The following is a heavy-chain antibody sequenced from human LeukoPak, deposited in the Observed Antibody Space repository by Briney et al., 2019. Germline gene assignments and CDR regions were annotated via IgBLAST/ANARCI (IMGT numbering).Heavy chain of an antibody. CDR3: ARGVALHSDGWTPPVY. CDR2: IYSGGST. CDR1: GFTVSSNY. V-gene: IGHV3-66*01. J-gene: IGHJ4*02. D-gene: IGHD6-19*01. Sequence: PGGSLRLPCAASGFTVSSNYMSWVRQAPGKGLEWVSVIYSGGSTYYVDSVKGRFTISRDNSKSALYLQMNSLRAEDTAVYYCARGVALHSDGWTPPVYWGQGTLVTVSS.